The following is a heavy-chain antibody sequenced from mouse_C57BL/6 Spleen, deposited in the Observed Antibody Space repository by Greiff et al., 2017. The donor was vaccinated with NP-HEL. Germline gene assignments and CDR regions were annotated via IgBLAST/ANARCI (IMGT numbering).Heavy chain of an antibody. CDR3: ARDGYVPFAY. V-gene: IGHV3-6*01. D-gene: IGHD1-2*01. CDR2: ISYDGSN. Sequence: VQLKESGPGLVKPSQSLSLTCSVTGYSITSGYYWNWIRQFPGNKLEWMGYISYDGSNNYNPSLKNRISITRDTSKNQFFLKLNSVTTEDTATYYCARDGYVPFAYWGQGTLVTVSA. J-gene: IGHJ3*01. CDR1: GYSITSGYY.